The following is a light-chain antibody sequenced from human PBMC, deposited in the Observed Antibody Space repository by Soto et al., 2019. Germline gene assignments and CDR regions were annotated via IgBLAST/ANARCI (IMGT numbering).Light chain of an antibody. CDR2: KAS. CDR1: ESISSW. J-gene: IGKJ1*01. CDR3: QQSYSSPPT. V-gene: IGKV1-5*03. Sequence: DIHMTQPPPTLSASALDRVSITFRASESISSWLAWYQQKPGKAPKLLMYKASSLESGVPSRFSGSGSGTEFTLTISSLQPDDFATYYCQQSYSSPPTFGQGTKVDIK.